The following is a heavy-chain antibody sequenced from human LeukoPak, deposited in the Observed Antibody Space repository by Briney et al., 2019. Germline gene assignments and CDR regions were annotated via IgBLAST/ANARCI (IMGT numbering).Heavy chain of an antibody. D-gene: IGHD5-18*01. J-gene: IGHJ3*02. CDR2: IYSGGST. V-gene: IGHV3-66*02. Sequence: GGSLRLSCAASGLTVSSNYMSWVRQAPGKGLEWVSVIYSGGSTYYADSVKGRFTISRDNSKNTLYLQMNSLRAEDTAVYYCARDLRYSYGPDAFDIWGQGTMVTVSS. CDR1: GLTVSSNY. CDR3: ARDLRYSYGPDAFDI.